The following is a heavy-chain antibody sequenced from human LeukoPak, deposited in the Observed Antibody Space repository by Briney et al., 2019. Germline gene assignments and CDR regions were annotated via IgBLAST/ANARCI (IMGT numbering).Heavy chain of an antibody. J-gene: IGHJ4*02. Sequence: GGSLRLSCAASGFTFSSYWMSWVRQAPGKGLEWVANIKQDGHEEYYVDSVKVRFTISRDNAKNSLYLQMNSLRVEDTAVYYCARDPPTKSYGSGTYDYWGQGTLVTVSS. CDR3: ARDPPTKSYGSGTYDY. D-gene: IGHD3-10*01. CDR1: GFTFSSYW. V-gene: IGHV3-7*01. CDR2: IKQDGHEE.